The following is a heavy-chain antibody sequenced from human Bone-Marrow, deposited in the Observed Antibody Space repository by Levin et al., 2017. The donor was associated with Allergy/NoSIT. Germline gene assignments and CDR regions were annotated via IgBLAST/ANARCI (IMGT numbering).Heavy chain of an antibody. CDR3: ARDSDFPSSGSYFYSYYYGMDV. J-gene: IGHJ6*02. Sequence: GESLKISCTASGFTFSNYWMHWVRQAPGKGLVWVSRINSDVSRTNYADSVKGRFTISRDNAKNTLYLQMDSLRAEDTAVYYCARDSDFPSSGSYFYSYYYGMDVWGQGTTVTVTS. V-gene: IGHV3-74*01. CDR1: GFTFSNYW. CDR2: INSDVSRT. D-gene: IGHD3-10*01.